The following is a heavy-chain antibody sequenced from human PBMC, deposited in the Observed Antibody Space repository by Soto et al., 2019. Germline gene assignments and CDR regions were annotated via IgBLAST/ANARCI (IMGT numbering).Heavy chain of an antibody. Sequence: TSETLSLTCTVSGSSIRSYYWSWIRQPPGKGLEWIGYIYYTGSTTYNPSHKSRVTISLHTSKNQFSLKLSSVSVADTAVYYCARQEYTSGWYPFDYWGQGTLVTVSS. CDR3: ARQEYTSGWYPFDY. CDR1: GSSIRSYY. D-gene: IGHD6-19*01. J-gene: IGHJ4*02. V-gene: IGHV4-59*08. CDR2: IYYTGST.